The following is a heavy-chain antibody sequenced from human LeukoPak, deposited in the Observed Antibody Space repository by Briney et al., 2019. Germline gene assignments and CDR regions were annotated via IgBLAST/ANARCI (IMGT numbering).Heavy chain of an antibody. CDR1: GGTFSSYS. CDR2: IIPMLDIA. Sequence: SVKVSCKASGGTFSSYSISWVRQAPGHGLEWMGRIIPMLDIANYAQKFQDRVTITADKSTSTAYMELSSLRSEDTAVYYCARGYCRSTSCYNDFDYWGQGTLVTVSS. CDR3: ARGYCRSTSCYNDFDY. V-gene: IGHV1-69*02. J-gene: IGHJ4*02. D-gene: IGHD2-2*02.